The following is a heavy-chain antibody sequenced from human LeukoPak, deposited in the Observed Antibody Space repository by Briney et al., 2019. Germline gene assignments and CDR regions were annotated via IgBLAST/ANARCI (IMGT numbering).Heavy chain of an antibody. D-gene: IGHD2-15*01. CDR1: GGSTSSCY. CDR3: ARVSAKDSRFDP. Sequence: SETLSLTCTVSGGSTSSCYLSWFRQPAGKGLEWIGRIYTSGSTNYNPSLQSRVTMSVDTSKNQFSLKLSSVTAADTAVYYCARVSAKDSRFDPWGQGTLVTVSS. CDR2: IYTSGST. V-gene: IGHV4-4*07. J-gene: IGHJ5*02.